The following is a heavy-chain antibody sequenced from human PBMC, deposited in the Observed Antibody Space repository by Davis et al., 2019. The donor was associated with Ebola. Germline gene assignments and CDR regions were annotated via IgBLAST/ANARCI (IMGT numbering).Heavy chain of an antibody. J-gene: IGHJ6*04. V-gene: IGHV3-7*03. D-gene: IGHD2-15*01. CDR2: IKQDGSEK. CDR3: AKRILFYYGMDV. Sequence: GGSLRLSCAASGFTFSNYWMSWVRQAPGKGLEWVANIKQDGSEKYNVDSVKGRFTISRDNAKNSLYLQMNSLRAEDTAVYYCAKRILFYYGMDVWGKGTTVTVSS. CDR1: GFTFSNYW.